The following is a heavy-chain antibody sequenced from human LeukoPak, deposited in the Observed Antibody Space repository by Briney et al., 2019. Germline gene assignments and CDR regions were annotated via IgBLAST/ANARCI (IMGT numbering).Heavy chain of an antibody. V-gene: IGHV1-69*05. Sequence: SVKVSCKASGGTFSSYAISWVRQAPGQGLEWMGGIIPIFGTANYAQKFQGRVTMTRDMSTSTVYMELSSLRSEDTAVYYCARELESSSWYSRYYYMDVWGKGTTVTVSS. J-gene: IGHJ6*03. CDR2: IIPIFGTA. CDR3: ARELESSSWYSRYYYMDV. D-gene: IGHD6-13*01. CDR1: GGTFSSYA.